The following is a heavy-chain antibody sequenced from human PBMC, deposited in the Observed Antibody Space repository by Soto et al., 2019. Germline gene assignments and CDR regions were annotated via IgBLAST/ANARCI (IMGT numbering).Heavy chain of an antibody. CDR1: GFTFSSYD. J-gene: IGHJ4*02. Sequence: EVPLVESGGGLVQPGGSLRLSCAASGFTFSSYDMHWVRQATGKGLEWVSAIGTAGDTYYPGSVKGRFTISRENAKNSLYLQMNSLRAGDTAVYYCARAYCSGGSCYSGSDYWGQGTLVTVSS. CDR3: ARAYCSGGSCYSGSDY. D-gene: IGHD2-15*01. CDR2: IGTAGDT. V-gene: IGHV3-13*01.